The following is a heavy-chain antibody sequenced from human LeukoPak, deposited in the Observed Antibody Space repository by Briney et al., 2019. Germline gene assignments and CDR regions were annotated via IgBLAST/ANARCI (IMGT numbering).Heavy chain of an antibody. J-gene: IGHJ4*02. CDR2: IKSKYDGGTT. Sequence: GSLRLSCAASGFTFSNAWMNWVRQAPGKGLEWVGRIKSKYDGGTTDYAAPVKGRFSISRDDSKNTVFLQVSSLKSEDTAVYYCATGGYYFDYWGLGTLVTVSS. V-gene: IGHV3-15*01. CDR3: ATGGYYFDY. CDR1: GFTFSNAW.